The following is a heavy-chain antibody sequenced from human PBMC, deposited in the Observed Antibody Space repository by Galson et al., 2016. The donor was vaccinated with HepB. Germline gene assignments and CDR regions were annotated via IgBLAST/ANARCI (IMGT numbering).Heavy chain of an antibody. Sequence: SETLSLTCAVSGGSLSTRNWWSWIRQTPGKGLEWIGEIYHTGTTNYNPSLKIRITMSLDKSKNQFSLKLNSVTAAGTAVYYCASLGYCSGGDCYSVDWGQGTMVTVSS. D-gene: IGHD2-15*01. CDR1: GGSLSTRNW. V-gene: IGHV4-4*02. CDR2: IYHTGTT. J-gene: IGHJ4*02. CDR3: ASLGYCSGGDCYSVD.